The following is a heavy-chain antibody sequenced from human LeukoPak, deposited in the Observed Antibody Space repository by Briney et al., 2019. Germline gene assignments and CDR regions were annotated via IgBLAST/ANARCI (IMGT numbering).Heavy chain of an antibody. CDR2: IWYDGNKK. D-gene: IGHD3-10*01. CDR1: GSTFSSYA. J-gene: IGHJ4*02. Sequence: GGSLRLSCAASGSTFSSYAMSWVRQAPGKGLEWVAIIWYDGNKKYYADSVKGRFTISRDNSKNTLYLQMNSLRAEDTAVYYCARDRGSGSYEGYYFDYWGQGTLVTVSS. V-gene: IGHV3-33*08. CDR3: ARDRGSGSYEGYYFDY.